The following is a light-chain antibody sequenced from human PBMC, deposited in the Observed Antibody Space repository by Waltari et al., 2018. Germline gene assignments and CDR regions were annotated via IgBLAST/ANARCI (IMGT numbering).Light chain of an antibody. CDR3: QQTNSFPRT. CDR2: AAS. V-gene: IGKV1D-12*01. J-gene: IGKJ2*01. CDR1: QGISSW. Sequence: DIQMTQSPSSVSASVGDRVTITCRASQGISSWVAWYQQKPGKAPKLLIYAASSLQSGVPSRFSGSASETNFTLTVSSLQPEDFATYYCQQTNSFPRTFGQGTKLEIK.